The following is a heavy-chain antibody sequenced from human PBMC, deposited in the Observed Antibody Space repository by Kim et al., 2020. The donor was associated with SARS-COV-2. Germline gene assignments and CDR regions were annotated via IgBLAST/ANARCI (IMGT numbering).Heavy chain of an antibody. D-gene: IGHD3-16*01. J-gene: IGHJ6*02. CDR3: VRRGDYARGSYDYGMDV. CDR1: GFTFSTYW. Sequence: GGSLRLSCAASGFTFSTYWMHWVRQDPGRGLVWVSRINSDASSTVYADSVKGRFTTSRDNAKNTLYLQMNSLRAEDTAVYYCVRRGDYARGSYDYGMDVWGQGTTVTVSS. V-gene: IGHV3-74*01. CDR2: INSDASST.